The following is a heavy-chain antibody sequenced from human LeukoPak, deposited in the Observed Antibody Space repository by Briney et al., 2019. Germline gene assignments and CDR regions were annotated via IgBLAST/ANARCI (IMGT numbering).Heavy chain of an antibody. CDR1: GFTFDDYA. V-gene: IGHV3-9*01. Sequence: GRSLRLSCAASGFTFDDYAMHWVRQAPGKGLEWVSGISWNSGSIGYADSVKGRFTISRDNAKNSLYLQMNSLRAEDTALYYCAKDIYYDSSGYFDYRGQGTLVTVSS. D-gene: IGHD3-22*01. CDR3: AKDIYYDSSGYFDY. CDR2: ISWNSGSI. J-gene: IGHJ4*02.